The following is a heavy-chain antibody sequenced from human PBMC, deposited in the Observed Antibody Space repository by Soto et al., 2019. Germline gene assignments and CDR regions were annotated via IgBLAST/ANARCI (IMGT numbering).Heavy chain of an antibody. Sequence: SETLSLTCTVSGGSISSYYWSWIRQPPGKGLEWIGYIYYSGSTNYNPSLKSRVTISVDTSKNQFSLKLSSVTAADTAVYYCARHCSGGSCYAPYYFDYWGQGTLVTVSS. J-gene: IGHJ4*02. D-gene: IGHD2-15*01. CDR2: IYYSGST. CDR3: ARHCSGGSCYAPYYFDY. CDR1: GGSISSYY. V-gene: IGHV4-59*01.